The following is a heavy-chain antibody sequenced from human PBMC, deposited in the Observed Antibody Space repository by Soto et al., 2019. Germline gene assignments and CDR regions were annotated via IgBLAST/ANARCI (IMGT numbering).Heavy chain of an antibody. Sequence: SETLSLTCTVSGGSISSYYWSWIRQPPGKGLEWIGYIYYSGSTNYNPSLKSRVTISVDTSKNQFSLKLSSVTAADTAVYYCARVAAALGPYYFDYWGQGTLVTVSS. J-gene: IGHJ4*02. CDR2: IYYSGST. D-gene: IGHD6-13*01. CDR3: ARVAAALGPYYFDY. V-gene: IGHV4-59*01. CDR1: GGSISSYY.